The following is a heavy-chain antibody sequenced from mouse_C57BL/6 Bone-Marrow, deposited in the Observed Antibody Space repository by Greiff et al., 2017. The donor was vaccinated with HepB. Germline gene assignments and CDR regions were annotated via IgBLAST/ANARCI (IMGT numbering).Heavy chain of an antibody. CDR1: GFNIKDDY. Sequence: VQLKESGAELVRPGASVKLSCTASGFNIKDDYMHWVKQRPEQGLEWIGWIDPENGDTEYASKFQGKATITADTSSNTAYLQLSSLTSEDTAVYYCTLYYYGSSLYWGQGTTLTVSS. J-gene: IGHJ2*01. CDR3: TLYYYGSSLY. CDR2: IDPENGDT. V-gene: IGHV14-4*01. D-gene: IGHD1-1*01.